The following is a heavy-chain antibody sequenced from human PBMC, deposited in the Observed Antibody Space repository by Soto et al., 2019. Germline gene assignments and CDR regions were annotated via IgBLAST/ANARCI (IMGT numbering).Heavy chain of an antibody. CDR3: AREGSKPHYLDY. Sequence: SSVKVACNASGGTFGSYAISWVRQAPGQGLEWMGGIIPLFGTANYAQKFQGRVTITADESTSTAYMELSSLRSEDTAVYYCAREGSKPHYLDYWGQGTLVTVSS. CDR2: IIPLFGTA. J-gene: IGHJ4*02. V-gene: IGHV1-69*13. CDR1: GGTFGSYA.